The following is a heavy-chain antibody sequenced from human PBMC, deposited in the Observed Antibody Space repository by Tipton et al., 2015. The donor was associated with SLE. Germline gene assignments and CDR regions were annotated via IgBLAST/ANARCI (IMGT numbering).Heavy chain of an antibody. Sequence: TLSLTCSVSGGSISIRSHYWGWIRQPPGKGLEWIGSILHNGRTYYNPSLKSRVTISVDTSKNQFSLKLSSVTAADTAVYYCARAATAISPFDYWGQGTLVTVSS. D-gene: IGHD2-2*02. V-gene: IGHV4-39*07. CDR3: ARAATAISPFDY. CDR1: GGSISIRSHY. J-gene: IGHJ4*02. CDR2: ILHNGRT.